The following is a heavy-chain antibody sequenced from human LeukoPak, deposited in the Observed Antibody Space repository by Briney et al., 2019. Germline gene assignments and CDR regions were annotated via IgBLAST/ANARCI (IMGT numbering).Heavy chain of an antibody. CDR3: ARNYYDSSGYYFDY. D-gene: IGHD3-22*01. Sequence: ASVKVSCRASGYTFTSYGISWVRQAPGQGLEWMGWISAYNGNTNYAQKLQGRVTMTTDTSTSTAYMELRSLRSDDTAVYYCARNYYDSSGYYFDYWGQGTLVTVSS. CDR2: ISAYNGNT. CDR1: GYTFTSYG. J-gene: IGHJ4*02. V-gene: IGHV1-18*01.